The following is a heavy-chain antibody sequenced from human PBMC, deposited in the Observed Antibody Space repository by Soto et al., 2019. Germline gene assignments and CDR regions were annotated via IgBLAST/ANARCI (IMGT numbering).Heavy chain of an antibody. Sequence: SVKVSCKALGGTFNTYGITWMRQAPGQGLEWVGGIVPVFNITTYAQKLQGRLTITADKATNTAYMELDSLTSEDTAVYFCARGRLFDPWGQGTLVTVSS. V-gene: IGHV1-69*10. D-gene: IGHD5-12*01. CDR3: ARGRLFDP. CDR2: IVPVFNIT. J-gene: IGHJ5*02. CDR1: GGTFNTYG.